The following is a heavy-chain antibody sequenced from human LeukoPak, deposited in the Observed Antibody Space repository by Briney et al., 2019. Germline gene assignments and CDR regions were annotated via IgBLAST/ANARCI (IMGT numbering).Heavy chain of an antibody. CDR3: VSFYETN. D-gene: IGHD2-2*01. V-gene: IGHV3-74*01. CDR1: GNYW. CDR2: INSDGSWT. J-gene: IGHJ4*02. Sequence: GGSLRLSCATSGNYWMHWVRQAPGKGLVWVSHINSDGSWTGYADSVKGRFTIPKDNAKNTVYLQMNNLRAEDTAVYYCVSFYETNWGRGTLVTVSS.